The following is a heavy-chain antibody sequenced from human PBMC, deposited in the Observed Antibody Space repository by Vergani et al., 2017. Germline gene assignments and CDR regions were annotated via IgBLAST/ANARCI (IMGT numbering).Heavy chain of an antibody. CDR1: GGSISSYY. J-gene: IGHJ4*02. D-gene: IGHD1-26*01. CDR2: IYYSGST. Sequence: QVQLQESGPGLVKPSQTLSLTCTVSGGSISSYYWSWIRQPPGKGLEWIGYIYYSGSTNYNPSLKSRVTRSVDTSKNQFSLKLSSVTAADTAVYYCARDVREGASEYGGQGTLVIVSS. CDR3: ARDVREGASEY. V-gene: IGHV4-59*01.